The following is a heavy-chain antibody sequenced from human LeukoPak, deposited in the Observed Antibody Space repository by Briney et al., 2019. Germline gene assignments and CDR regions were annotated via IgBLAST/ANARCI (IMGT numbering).Heavy chain of an antibody. CDR2: IYYSGST. Sequence: SETLSLTCTVPGGSISSSSYYWGCIRQPTGKGLEWIGSIYYSGSTYYNPSLNSRVTISVDTSKNQFSLKLSSVTAADTAEYYCARQDDSGTGYSSSWGQGTLVTVSS. D-gene: IGHD6-13*01. J-gene: IGHJ4*02. V-gene: IGHV4-39*01. CDR3: ARQDDSGTGYSSS. CDR1: GGSISSSSYY.